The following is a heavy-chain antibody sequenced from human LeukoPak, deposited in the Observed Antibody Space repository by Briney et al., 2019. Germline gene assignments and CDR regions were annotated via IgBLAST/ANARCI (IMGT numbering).Heavy chain of an antibody. CDR3: ARHVHSSSSCSDY. V-gene: IGHV4-4*09. CDR2: IYTSGST. Sequence: SGTLSLTCTVSGGSISSYYWSWIRQPPGKGLEWIGYIYTSGSTNYNPSLKSRVTISVDTSKNQFSLKLSSVTAADTAVYYCARHVHSSSSCSDYWGQGTLVTVSS. D-gene: IGHD6-6*01. J-gene: IGHJ4*02. CDR1: GGSISSYY.